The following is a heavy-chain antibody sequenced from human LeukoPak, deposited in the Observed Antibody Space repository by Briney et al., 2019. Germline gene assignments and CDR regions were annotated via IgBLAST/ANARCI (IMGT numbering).Heavy chain of an antibody. V-gene: IGHV4-59*12. Sequence: SETLSLTCTVSGGSISSYYWSWIRQPPGKGLEWISYIYYSGSTNYNPSLKSRVTISVDTSKNQFSLKLSSVTAADTAVYYCARDTVKSGAFDIWGQGTMVTVSS. D-gene: IGHD4-11*01. CDR2: IYYSGST. J-gene: IGHJ3*02. CDR3: ARDTVKSGAFDI. CDR1: GGSISSYY.